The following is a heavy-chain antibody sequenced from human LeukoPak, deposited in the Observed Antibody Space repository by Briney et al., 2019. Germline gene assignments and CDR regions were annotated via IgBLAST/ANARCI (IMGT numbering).Heavy chain of an antibody. V-gene: IGHV4-59*01. CDR3: ARMNHDRSQTVVVPRRYYGLDV. D-gene: IGHD2-2*01. CDR1: GGSISSFY. CDR2: IYYSGST. Sequence: ASETLSLTCTVSGGSISSFYWNWIRLAPGKGLEWIGYIYYSGSTNYNPSFKSRVTMSIDTSKKHFSLKLRSVSAADTAVYYCARMNHDRSQTVVVPRRYYGLDVWGQGTTVTVSS. J-gene: IGHJ6*02.